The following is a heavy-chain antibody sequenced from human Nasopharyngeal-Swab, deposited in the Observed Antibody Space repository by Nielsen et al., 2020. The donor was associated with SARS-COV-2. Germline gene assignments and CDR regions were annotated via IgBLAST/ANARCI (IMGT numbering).Heavy chain of an antibody. CDR2: IKQDGSEK. CDR3: ARSEI. D-gene: IGHD5-24*01. Sequence: GESLKISCAGSGLIFTNYWMTWIRQAPGKGLEWVANIKQDGSEKYYVDSVKGRFTISRDNAKNSLYLQMNSLRVEDTAVYYCARSEIWGQGTLVTVSS. V-gene: IGHV3-7*01. CDR1: GLIFTNYW. J-gene: IGHJ4*02.